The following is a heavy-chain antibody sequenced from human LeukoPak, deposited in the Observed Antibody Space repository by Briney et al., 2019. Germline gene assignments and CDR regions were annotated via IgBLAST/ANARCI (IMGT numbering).Heavy chain of an antibody. CDR1: GGSISSYY. CDR3: ARSRAYRDAFDI. V-gene: IGHV4-59*08. Sequence: SETLSLTCTVSGGSISSYYWSWIRQPPGKGLEWIGYIYYSGSTNYNPSLKSRVTISVDTSKNQFSLKLSSVTAADTAVYYCARSRAYRDAFDIWGQGTTVTVSS. CDR2: IYYSGST. J-gene: IGHJ3*02.